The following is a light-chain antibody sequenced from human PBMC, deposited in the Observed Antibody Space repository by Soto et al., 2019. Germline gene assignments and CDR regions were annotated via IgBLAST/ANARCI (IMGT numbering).Light chain of an antibody. CDR3: QQYNYWPIT. Sequence: EIGLTQSPGTLSLSPRERATLSCRASQSVSSNYLAWYQQKPGQAPRLLIYGASTRATGIPARFSGSGSETDFTLTVSSLRSEDSAVYYCQQYNYWPITFGQGTRLEIK. V-gene: IGKV3-15*01. J-gene: IGKJ5*01. CDR1: QSVSSN. CDR2: GAS.